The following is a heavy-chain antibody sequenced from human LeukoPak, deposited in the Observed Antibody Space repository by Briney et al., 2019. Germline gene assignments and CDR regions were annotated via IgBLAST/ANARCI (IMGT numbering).Heavy chain of an antibody. CDR3: ARAAGYSYGHHLDY. CDR1: GGSISSYY. D-gene: IGHD5-18*01. J-gene: IGHJ4*02. Sequence: SETLSLTCTVSGGSISSYYWSWIRQPAGKGLEWIARIYASGSTNYNPSLKSRVTISVDKSKNQFSLRLNSVTAADTAVYYCARAAGYSYGHHLDYWGQGTLVTVSS. V-gene: IGHV4-4*07. CDR2: IYASGST.